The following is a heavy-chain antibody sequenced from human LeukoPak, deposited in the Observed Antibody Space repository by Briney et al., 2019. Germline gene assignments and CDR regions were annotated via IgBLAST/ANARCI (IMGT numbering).Heavy chain of an antibody. J-gene: IGHJ4*02. Sequence: SETLSVTCTVSGGSISSYYWSWIRQPTGKGLEWIGYIYSSRSTNYNPSLKSRGTISVDTSKNQFSLKLSSVTAADTAVYYCASWTKEGYFDYWGQGTLVTVSS. V-gene: IGHV4-59*01. CDR1: GGSISSYY. CDR3: ASWTKEGYFDY. CDR2: IYSSRST. D-gene: IGHD3/OR15-3a*01.